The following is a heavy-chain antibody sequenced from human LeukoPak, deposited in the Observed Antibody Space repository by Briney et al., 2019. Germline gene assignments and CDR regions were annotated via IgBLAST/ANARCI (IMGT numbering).Heavy chain of an antibody. CDR1: GGSFSGYY. CDR3: AAQRYYMDV. V-gene: IGHV4-34*01. D-gene: IGHD6-25*01. J-gene: IGHJ6*03. Sequence: SETLSLTCAVYGGSFSGYYWSWIRQPPGKGLEWIGEISHSGSTKYNPSLKSRVTISVDTSKNQFSLKLSSVTAADTAVYYCAAQRYYMDVWGKGTTVTVSS. CDR2: ISHSGST.